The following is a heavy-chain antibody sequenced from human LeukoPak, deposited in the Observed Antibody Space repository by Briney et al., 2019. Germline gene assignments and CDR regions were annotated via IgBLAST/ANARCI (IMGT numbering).Heavy chain of an antibody. V-gene: IGHV4-61*01. CDR3: ARLHATCSSTSCYYYGMDV. J-gene: IGHJ6*02. CDR2: IYYSGST. CDR1: GGSVSSGSYY. Sequence: MPSETLSLTCTVSGGSVSSGSYYWSWIRQPPGKGLEWIGYIYYSGSTNYNPSLKSRVTISVDTSKNQFSLKLSSVTAADTAVYYCARLHATCSSTSCYYYGMDVWGQGTTVTVSS. D-gene: IGHD2-2*01.